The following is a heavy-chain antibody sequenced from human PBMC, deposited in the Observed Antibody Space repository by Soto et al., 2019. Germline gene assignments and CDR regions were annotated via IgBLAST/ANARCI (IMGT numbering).Heavy chain of an antibody. CDR2: ISSSNAYI. CDR3: VSPATHGRKYYFQW. V-gene: IGHV3-21*01. CDR1: GLTFNLYN. Sequence: PGGSLRLSCAASGLTFNLYNMNWVRQAPGKGLEWVSSISSSNAYIHYADSVRGRFTISRDNDKKSVELQMNSLRVEDTAVYYCVSPATHGRKYYFQWWGHGTLVTVSS. J-gene: IGHJ4*01.